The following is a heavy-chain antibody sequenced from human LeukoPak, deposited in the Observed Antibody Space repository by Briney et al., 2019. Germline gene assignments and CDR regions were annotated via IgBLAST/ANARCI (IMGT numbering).Heavy chain of an antibody. J-gene: IGHJ6*02. Sequence: GRSLRLSCAASGFTFSSYGMHWVRQAPGKGLEWVAVIWYDGSNKYYADSVKGRFTISRDNSKNTLYLQMNSLRAEDTAVYYCTRDASGDTNSGPRMDVWGQGTTVTVSS. CDR1: GFTFSSYG. CDR3: TRDASGDTNSGPRMDV. V-gene: IGHV3-33*01. CDR2: IWYDGSNK. D-gene: IGHD1-26*01.